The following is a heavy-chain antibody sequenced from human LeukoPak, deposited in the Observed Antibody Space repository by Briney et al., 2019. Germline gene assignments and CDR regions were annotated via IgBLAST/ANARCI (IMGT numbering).Heavy chain of an antibody. CDR2: INPNSGGT. Sequence: ASVKVSCKASGYTFTGYYMHWVRQAPGQGLEWMGWINPNSGGTNYAQKFQGRVTMTRDTSISTAYMELSRLRSDDTAVYYCARDMGQQLSHYYYYMDVWGKGTTVTVSS. J-gene: IGHJ6*03. CDR1: GYTFTGYY. CDR3: ARDMGQQLSHYYYYMDV. V-gene: IGHV1-2*02. D-gene: IGHD6-13*01.